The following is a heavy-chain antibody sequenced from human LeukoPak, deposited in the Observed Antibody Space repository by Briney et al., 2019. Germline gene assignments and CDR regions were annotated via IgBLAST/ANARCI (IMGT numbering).Heavy chain of an antibody. CDR1: GFTFSSFA. J-gene: IGHJ4*02. CDR2: ISDSGGYT. Sequence: GGSLRLSCAASGFTFSSFAMSWVREAPGKGLEWVSGISDSGGYTYYADSVKGRFTNSRDNSKNTLYLHMNSLRAEETAVYYCAKLGNFASGSYSDWGQGTLVTVSS. V-gene: IGHV3-23*01. CDR3: AKLGNFASGSYSD. D-gene: IGHD3-10*01.